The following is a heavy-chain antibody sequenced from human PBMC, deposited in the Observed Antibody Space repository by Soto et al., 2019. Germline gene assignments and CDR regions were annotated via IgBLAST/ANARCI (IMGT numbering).Heavy chain of an antibody. V-gene: IGHV3-48*02. CDR1: GLTFSTYS. CDR2: ISSSSSSI. CDR3: ASYILTGYYRIDY. Sequence: GGSLRLSXAASGLTFSTYSMNWVRQAPGKGLEWVSYISSSSSSIYYADSVKGRFTISRDNAKNSLYLQMNSLRDEDTAVYYCASYILTGYYRIDYWGQGTLVTVSS. D-gene: IGHD3-9*01. J-gene: IGHJ4*02.